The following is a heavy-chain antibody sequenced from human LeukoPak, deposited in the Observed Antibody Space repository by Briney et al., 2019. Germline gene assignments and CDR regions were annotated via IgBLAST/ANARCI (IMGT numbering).Heavy chain of an antibody. D-gene: IGHD5-18*01. CDR3: TLSYGRGFNYYYGMDV. CDR2: IDTVSNT. Sequence: GGSLRLSCAASGFTFSSYDMHWVRQVTGRGLEWVSAIDTVSNTYYPGSVKGRFTISRENAKNSVYLQMNSLRAGDTAVYYCTLSYGRGFNYYYGMDVWGQGTTVTVSS. CDR1: GFTFSSYD. V-gene: IGHV3-13*01. J-gene: IGHJ6*02.